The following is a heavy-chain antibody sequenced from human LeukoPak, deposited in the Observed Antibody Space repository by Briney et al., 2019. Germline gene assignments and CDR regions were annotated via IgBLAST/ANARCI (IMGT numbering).Heavy chain of an antibody. D-gene: IGHD3-22*01. J-gene: IGHJ4*02. CDR3: ARRGYYDSSGYDY. Sequence: GGSLRLSCAVSGFTFSNHAMNWVRQAPGKGLEWVSSISGSSTDIYYADSVKGRFIISRDNAKNSLYLQINSLRAEDTAIYYCARRGYYDSSGYDYWGQGTLVTVSS. CDR2: ISGSSTDI. CDR1: GFTFSNHA. V-gene: IGHV3-21*01.